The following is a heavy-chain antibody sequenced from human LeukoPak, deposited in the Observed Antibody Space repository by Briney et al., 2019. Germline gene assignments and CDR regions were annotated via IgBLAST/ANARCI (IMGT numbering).Heavy chain of an antibody. J-gene: IGHJ3*02. CDR3: ARGRGQLWGKFRDEKVILAFDI. D-gene: IGHD5-18*01. CDR1: GVSLIIYY. CDR2: IYYSGSP. V-gene: IGHV4-59*01. Sequence: KASETLSLTCTVSGVSLIIYYWSWIRQPPGKGLEGIGYIYYSGSPNYNPALKSRVTISVDTSKNQFSLKLSSVTAADTAVYYCARGRGQLWGKFRDEKVILAFDIWGQGTMVTVSS.